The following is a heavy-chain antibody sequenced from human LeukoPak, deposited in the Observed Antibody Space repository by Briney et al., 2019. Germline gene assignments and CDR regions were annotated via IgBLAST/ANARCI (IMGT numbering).Heavy chain of an antibody. CDR2: IIPILGIA. V-gene: IGHV1-69*10. Sequence: SVKVSCKASGGTFSSYAISWVRQAPGQGLEWMGGIIPILGIANYAQKFQGRVTITADKSTSTAYMELSSLRSEDTAVYYCARSEAYCGGDCYLDYWGQGTLVTVSS. CDR3: ARSEAYCGGDCYLDY. CDR1: GGTFSSYA. J-gene: IGHJ4*02. D-gene: IGHD2-21*02.